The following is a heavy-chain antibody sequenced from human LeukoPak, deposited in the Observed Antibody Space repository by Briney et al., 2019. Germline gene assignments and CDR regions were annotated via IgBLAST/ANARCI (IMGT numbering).Heavy chain of an antibody. CDR2: INHSGST. J-gene: IGHJ5*02. V-gene: IGHV4-34*01. CDR3: ARDLNP. Sequence: PSETLSLTCAVYGGSFSGYYWSWIRQPPGKGLEWIREINHSGSTNYNPSLKSRVTISVDTSKNQFSLKLSSVTAADTAVYYCARDLNPWGQGTLVTVSS. CDR1: GGSFSGYY.